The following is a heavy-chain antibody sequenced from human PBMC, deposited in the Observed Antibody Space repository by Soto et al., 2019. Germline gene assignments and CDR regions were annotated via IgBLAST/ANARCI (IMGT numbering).Heavy chain of an antibody. J-gene: IGHJ6*02. D-gene: IGHD3-3*01. CDR1: GLTFSSYG. CDR3: VRDKYYDFWSGYYTAYQFYGMDV. CDR2: ISHDGSST. V-gene: IGHV3-30*03. Sequence: GGSLRLSCAASGLTFSSYGMHWVRQAPGKGLEWVAIISHDGSSTTYVDSVKGRFTISRDNARNTLFLQMNSLRADDTAVYYCVRDKYYDFWSGYYTAYQFYGMDVWGQGTTVTVSS.